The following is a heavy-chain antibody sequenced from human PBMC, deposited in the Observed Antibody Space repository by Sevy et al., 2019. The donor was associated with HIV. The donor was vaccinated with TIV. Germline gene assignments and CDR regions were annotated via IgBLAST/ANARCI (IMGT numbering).Heavy chain of an antibody. CDR3: ATDRGDYGSGGYYRPLDY. V-gene: IGHV3-23*01. Sequence: GGSLRLSCAASGFSFSNYAMNWVRQAPGKGPEWVSGISAGGENTYYAGSVKGRFTISRDNSKNTLYLQMKSLGAEDTAVYHCATDRGDYGSGGYYRPLDYWGQGTLVTVSS. CDR2: ISAGGENT. D-gene: IGHD3-10*01. J-gene: IGHJ4*02. CDR1: GFSFSNYA.